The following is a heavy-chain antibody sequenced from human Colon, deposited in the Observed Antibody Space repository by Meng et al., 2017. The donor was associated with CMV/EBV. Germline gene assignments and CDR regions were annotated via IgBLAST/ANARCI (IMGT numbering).Heavy chain of an antibody. CDR2: IRGNGASA. J-gene: IGHJ4*02. CDR3: ARDLGDSSGYYEPDY. CDR1: GFTFSNFA. D-gene: IGHD3-22*01. V-gene: IGHV3-23*01. Sequence: GESLKISCEASGFTFSNFAMSWVRQAPGKGVEWVSGIRGNGASADYADSVKGRFTISRDNSKNTLYLQMNSLRAEDTAVYYCARDLGDSSGYYEPDYWGQGTLVTVSS.